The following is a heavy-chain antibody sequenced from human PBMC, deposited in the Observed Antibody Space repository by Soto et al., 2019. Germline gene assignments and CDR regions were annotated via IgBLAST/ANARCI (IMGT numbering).Heavy chain of an antibody. CDR1: GFIFSHYW. CDR3: ARENWGSYDY. D-gene: IGHD7-27*01. Sequence: EVQLIESGGDLVQPGGSLRLSWVASGFIFSHYWITWVRQAPGKELEWVATLDQVGSETYYVDSVKGRFTISRDNGRNTLYLQLSTLRAEDTAVYYCARENWGSYDYWGQGTLVAVSS. J-gene: IGHJ4*02. V-gene: IGHV3-7*03. CDR2: LDQVGSET.